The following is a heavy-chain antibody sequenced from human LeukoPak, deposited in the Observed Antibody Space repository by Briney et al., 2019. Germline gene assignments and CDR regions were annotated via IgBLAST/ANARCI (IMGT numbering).Heavy chain of an antibody. Sequence: GASVKVSCKASGYTFTSYGISWVRQAPGQGLEWMGWISAYNGNTNYAQKFQGRVTITADESTSTAYMELSSLRSEDTAVHYCARSPDSSGYYPALYYFDYWGQGTLVTVSS. V-gene: IGHV1-18*01. CDR2: ISAYNGNT. CDR3: ARSPDSSGYYPALYYFDY. CDR1: GYTFTSYG. D-gene: IGHD3-22*01. J-gene: IGHJ4*02.